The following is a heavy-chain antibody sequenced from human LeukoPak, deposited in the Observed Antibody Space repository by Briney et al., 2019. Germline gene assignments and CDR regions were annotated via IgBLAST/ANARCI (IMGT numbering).Heavy chain of an antibody. D-gene: IGHD2-2*01. Sequence: SVKVSCKASGGTFSSYAISWVRQAPGQGLEWMGGIIPIFGTANYAQKFQGRVTITADESTSTAYMELSSLRSEDTAVYYCARDADCSSTSCPPYYYMDVWGKGTTVTVSS. J-gene: IGHJ6*03. CDR1: GGTFSSYA. CDR3: ARDADCSSTSCPPYYYMDV. V-gene: IGHV1-69*13. CDR2: IIPIFGTA.